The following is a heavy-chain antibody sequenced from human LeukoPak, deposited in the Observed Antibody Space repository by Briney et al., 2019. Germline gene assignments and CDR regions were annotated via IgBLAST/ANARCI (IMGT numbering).Heavy chain of an antibody. V-gene: IGHV3-30*18. Sequence: GGSLRLSCAASGFTLSNYGMHWVRQAPGKGLEWVAVISYDGSIKYCADSVKGRCTISRDNSKNTLYLQMNSLSAEDTAVYYCAKGQHYDSGGYPFDYWGQGTLVTVSS. D-gene: IGHD3-22*01. J-gene: IGHJ4*02. CDR2: ISYDGSIK. CDR3: AKGQHYDSGGYPFDY. CDR1: GFTLSNYG.